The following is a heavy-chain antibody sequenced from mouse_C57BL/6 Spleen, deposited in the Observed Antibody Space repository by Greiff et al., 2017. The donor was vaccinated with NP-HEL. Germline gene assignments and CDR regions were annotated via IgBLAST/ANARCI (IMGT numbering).Heavy chain of an antibody. V-gene: IGHV1-42*01. J-gene: IGHJ1*03. D-gene: IGHD1-1*01. CDR1: GYSFTGYY. CDR3: ARREIYYYGSSYVPYWYFDV. Sequence: EVQLQQSGPELVKPGASVKISCKASGYSFTGYYMNWVKQSPEKSLEWIGEINHSTGGTTYNQKFKAKATLPEDKSSSTAYMQLKSLTSEDSAVYYCARREIYYYGSSYVPYWYFDVWGTGTTVTVSS. CDR2: INHSTGGT.